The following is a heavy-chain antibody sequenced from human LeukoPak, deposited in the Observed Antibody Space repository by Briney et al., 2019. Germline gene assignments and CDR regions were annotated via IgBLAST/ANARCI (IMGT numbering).Heavy chain of an antibody. J-gene: IGHJ4*02. CDR2: ISGSGGST. D-gene: IGHD6-13*01. CDR3: AKDSGYRSSWHPYGY. V-gene: IGHV3-23*01. CDR1: GFTFSSYA. Sequence: SGGSLRLSCAASGFTFSSYAMSWVRQAPGKGLEWVSAISGSGGSTYYADSVKGRFTISRDNSKNTLYLQMNSLRAEDTAVYYCAKDSGYRSSWHPYGYWGQGTLVTVSS.